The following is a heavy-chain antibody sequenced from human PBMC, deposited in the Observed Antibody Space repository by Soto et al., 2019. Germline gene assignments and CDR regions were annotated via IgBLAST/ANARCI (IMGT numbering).Heavy chain of an antibody. CDR2: INSDGSST. J-gene: IGHJ4*02. Sequence: HPGGSLRLSCAASGFTFSSYWLHWVRQAPGKGLVWLSRINSDGSSTNYADSVKGRFTISSDNAKSTLYLQLNSVRAEDTAVYYCARKGAVAGFGYWGQGTLVTVSS. CDR1: GFTFSSYW. D-gene: IGHD6-19*01. V-gene: IGHV3-74*01. CDR3: ARKGAVAGFGY.